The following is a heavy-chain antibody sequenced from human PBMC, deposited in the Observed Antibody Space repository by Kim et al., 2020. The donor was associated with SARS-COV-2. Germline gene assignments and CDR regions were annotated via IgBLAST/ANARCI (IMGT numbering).Heavy chain of an antibody. V-gene: IGHV4-31*03. Sequence: SETLSLTCTVSGGSISSGGYYWSWIRQHPGKGLEWIGYIYYSGSTYYNPSRKSRITISVDTSKNQFSLKLSSVTAADTAVYYCARSPDEEGYCSGGSCYGITWFDPWGQGSLVTVSP. CDR3: ARSPDEEGYCSGGSCYGITWFDP. J-gene: IGHJ5*02. D-gene: IGHD2-15*01. CDR1: GGSISSGGYY. CDR2: IYYSGST.